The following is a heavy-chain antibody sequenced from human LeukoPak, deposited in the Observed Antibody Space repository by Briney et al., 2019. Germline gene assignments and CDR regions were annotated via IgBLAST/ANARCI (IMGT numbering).Heavy chain of an antibody. CDR2: IWYDGSNK. V-gene: IGHV3-33*01. Sequence: GRSLRLSCAASGFTFSSYGMHWVRQAPGKGLEWVAVIWYDGSNKYYADSVKGRFTISRDNSKNTLYLQMDSLRADDTAVYYCARAGRYCSGGSCYSGRYAFDIWGQGTMVTVSS. J-gene: IGHJ3*02. CDR3: ARAGRYCSGGSCYSGRYAFDI. CDR1: GFTFSSYG. D-gene: IGHD2-15*01.